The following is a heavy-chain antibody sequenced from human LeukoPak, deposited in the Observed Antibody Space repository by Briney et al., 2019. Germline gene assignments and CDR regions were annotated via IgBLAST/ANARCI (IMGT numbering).Heavy chain of an antibody. CDR1: GGSFSGDY. V-gene: IGHV4-34*01. CDR2: INHSGST. J-gene: IGHJ4*02. D-gene: IGHD4-23*01. Sequence: PSETLSLTCAVYGGSFSGDYWSWIRQPPGKGLEWIGEINHSGSTNYNPSLKSRVTISVDTSKNQFSLKLTSVTAADTAVYYCARDGGATVVTRPFDYWGQGTLVTVSS. CDR3: ARDGGATVVTRPFDY.